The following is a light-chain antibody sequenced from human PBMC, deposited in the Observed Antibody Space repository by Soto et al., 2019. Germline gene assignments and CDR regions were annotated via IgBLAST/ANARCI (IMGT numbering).Light chain of an antibody. V-gene: IGLV3-1*01. Sequence: SYELTQPPSVSVSPGQTASIPCSGDKLGDKYACWYQQKPGQSHVLVIYQDSKRSSGIPERFSGSNSGNTATLTIGGTQAMDEADYYCQAWDSSTHYVFGTGTKLTVL. CDR3: QAWDSSTHYV. J-gene: IGLJ1*01. CDR1: KLGDKY. CDR2: QDS.